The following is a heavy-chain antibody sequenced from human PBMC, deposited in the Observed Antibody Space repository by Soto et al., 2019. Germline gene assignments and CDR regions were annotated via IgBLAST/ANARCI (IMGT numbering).Heavy chain of an antibody. J-gene: IGHJ4*02. CDR1: GFTFSSYS. Sequence: GGSLRLSCAASGFTFSSYSMNWVRQAPGKGLEWVSSISSSSYIYYADSVKGRFTISRDNAKNSLYLQMNSLRAEDTAVYYCARDIAARPGINDYWGQGTLVTVSS. CDR3: ARDIAARPGINDY. D-gene: IGHD6-6*01. V-gene: IGHV3-21*01. CDR2: ISSSSYI.